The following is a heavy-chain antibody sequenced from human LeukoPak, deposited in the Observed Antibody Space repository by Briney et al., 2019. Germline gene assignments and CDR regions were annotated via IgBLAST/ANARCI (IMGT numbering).Heavy chain of an antibody. J-gene: IGHJ4*02. V-gene: IGHV3-23*01. CDR1: GFTFSTYA. CDR3: AKGGDLITYFDN. CDR2: ISGSGGTP. Sequence: GGSLRLSCAASGFTFSTYAMNWVRQAPGKGLEWVSTISGSGGTPHYADSVKGRFTISRDNSKNTLHLQMNSLRAEDTAVYYCAKGGDLITYFDNWGQGTLVTVSS. D-gene: IGHD3-16*01.